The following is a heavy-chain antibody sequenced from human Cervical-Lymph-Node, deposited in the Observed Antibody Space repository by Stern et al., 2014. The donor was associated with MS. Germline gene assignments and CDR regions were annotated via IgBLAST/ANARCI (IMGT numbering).Heavy chain of an antibody. CDR3: ARDSGDTYYFDC. D-gene: IGHD3-10*01. CDR2: ISSSSTYI. J-gene: IGHJ4*02. CDR1: GFTFSSYT. Sequence: EVHLVESGGGLVKPGGSLRLSCAASGFTFSSYTMNWVRQAPGKGLEWVSSISSSSTYIYYADSLKDRFTISRDNAKNSLFLQMNSLRAEDTAVYYCARDSGDTYYFDCWGQGTLVTVSS. V-gene: IGHV3-21*01.